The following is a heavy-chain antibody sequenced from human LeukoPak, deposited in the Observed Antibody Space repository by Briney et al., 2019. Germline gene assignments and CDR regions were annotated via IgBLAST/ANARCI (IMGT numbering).Heavy chain of an antibody. Sequence: GGSLRLSCAASGFTFSSYAMSWVRQAPGKGLEWVSAISGSGGSTYYADSAKGRFTISRDNSKNTLYLQMNSLRAEDTAVYYCAKGGYSYGYPLDYWGQGTLVTVSS. V-gene: IGHV3-23*01. D-gene: IGHD5-18*01. J-gene: IGHJ4*02. CDR3: AKGGYSYGYPLDY. CDR2: ISGSGGST. CDR1: GFTFSSYA.